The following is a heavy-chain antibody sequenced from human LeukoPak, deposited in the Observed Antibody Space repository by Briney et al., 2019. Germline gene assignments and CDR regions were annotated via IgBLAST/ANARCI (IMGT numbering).Heavy chain of an antibody. J-gene: IGHJ5*02. CDR3: TRKSGGSQRKMDDWFDP. CDR2: ISNDGTYK. D-gene: IGHD3-10*01. V-gene: IGHV3-30*04. CDR1: GFTFSSYA. Sequence: HPGGSLRLSCAASGFTFSSYAMHWVRQAPDKGLEYVAVISNDGTYKYYGASVKGRFTISRDNSKNTLYLQMDSLRSEDTAVYSCTRKSGGSQRKMDDWFDPWGQGTLVIVSS.